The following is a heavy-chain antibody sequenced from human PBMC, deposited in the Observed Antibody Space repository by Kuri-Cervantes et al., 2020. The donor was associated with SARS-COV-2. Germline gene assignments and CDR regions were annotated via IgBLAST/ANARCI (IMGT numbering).Heavy chain of an antibody. V-gene: IGHV4-4*07. CDR2: IYTSGST. D-gene: IGHD2-2*02. J-gene: IGHJ5*01. CDR3: ASEQPPRYCSSTSCYT. Sequence: SQTLSLTCAVSGYSISSYYWSWIRQPAGKGLEWIGRIYTSGSTNYNPSLKRRVTMSVDTSKNQFSLKLSPVTAADTAVYYCASEQPPRYCSSTSCYTWGQGTLVTVSS. CDR1: GYSISSYY.